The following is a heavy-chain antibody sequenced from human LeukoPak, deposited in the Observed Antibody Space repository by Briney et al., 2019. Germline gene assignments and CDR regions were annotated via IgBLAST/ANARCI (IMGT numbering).Heavy chain of an antibody. CDR1: GGTFSSYA. D-gene: IGHD2-2*03. J-gene: IGHJ4*02. V-gene: IGHV1-69*05. CDR3: ARSAGYCSSTSCPIDY. Sequence: GASVKVSCKASGGTFSSYAISWVRQAPGQGLEWMGGIIPIFGTANYAQKFQGRVTITTDESTSTAYMELSSLRSEGTAVYYCARSAGYCSSTSCPIDYWGQGTLVTVSS. CDR2: IIPIFGTA.